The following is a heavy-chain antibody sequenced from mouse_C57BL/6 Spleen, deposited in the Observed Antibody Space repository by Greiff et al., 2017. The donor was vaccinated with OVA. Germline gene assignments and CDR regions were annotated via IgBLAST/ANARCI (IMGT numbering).Heavy chain of an antibody. CDR3: ARRERRRAGFAY. J-gene: IGHJ3*01. D-gene: IGHD3-1*01. V-gene: IGHV1-62-2*01. CDR2: FYPGSGST. Sequence: VQLQQSGAELVKPGASVKLSCKASGYTFTEYSIHWVKQRPGQGLEWIGWFYPGSGSTKYNEKFKDKATLTADKSSSTAYMELSRLTSEASAVYFCARRERRRAGFAYWGQGTLVTVSA. CDR1: GYTFTEYS.